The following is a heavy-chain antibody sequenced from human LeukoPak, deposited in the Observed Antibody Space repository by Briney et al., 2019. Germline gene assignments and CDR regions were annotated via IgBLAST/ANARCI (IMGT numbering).Heavy chain of an antibody. CDR3: ARGGWSLDD. D-gene: IGHD6-19*01. J-gene: IGHJ4*02. CDR2: THSNGDT. CDR1: GGSITGYY. V-gene: IGHV4-59*01. Sequence: SETLSLTCIVSGGSITGYYWSWIRQPPGKGLEWIGYTHSNGDTNYNPSLKSRVTISVDTSQSQFSLRLNSVTAADAAMYHCARGGWSLDDWGQGSLVAVCS.